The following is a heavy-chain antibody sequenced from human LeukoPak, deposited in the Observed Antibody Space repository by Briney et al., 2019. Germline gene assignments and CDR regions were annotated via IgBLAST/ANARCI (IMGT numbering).Heavy chain of an antibody. CDR2: IYHSGST. D-gene: IGHD6-13*01. Sequence: SETLSLTCTVSGGSISSGGYYWSWIRQPPGKGLEWIGYIYHSGSTYYNPSLKSRVTISVDRSKNQFSLKLSSVTAADTAVYYCARDGLAAAASPFDYWGQGTLVTVSS. V-gene: IGHV4-30-2*01. J-gene: IGHJ4*02. CDR3: ARDGLAAAASPFDY. CDR1: GGSISSGGYY.